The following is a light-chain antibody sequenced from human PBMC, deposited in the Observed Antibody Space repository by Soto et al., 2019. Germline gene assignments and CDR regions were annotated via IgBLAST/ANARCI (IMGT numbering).Light chain of an antibody. CDR3: QQINSYPST. V-gene: IGKV1-9*01. CDR1: QGINSY. CDR2: AAS. J-gene: IGKJ5*01. Sequence: DIQLTQSPSFLSASVGDRVTITCRASQGINSYLAWYQQKPGKVPKLLIYAASTLQSGVPSRFSGSGSGTEFTLTISSLQPEDFATYYCQQINSYPSTFGQGTRLEI.